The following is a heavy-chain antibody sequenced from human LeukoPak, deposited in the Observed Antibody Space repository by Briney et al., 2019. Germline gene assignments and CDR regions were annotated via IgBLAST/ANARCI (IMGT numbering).Heavy chain of an antibody. J-gene: IGHJ4*02. V-gene: IGHV4-59*01. CDR2: IYYSGST. Sequence: NPSETLSLTCTVSGGSISSYYWSWIRQPPGKGLEWIGYIYYSGSTNYNPSLKSRVTISVDTSKNQFSLKLSSVTAADTAVYYCASALYYYDSSGYYPTHPFDYWGQGTLVTVSS. D-gene: IGHD3-22*01. CDR3: ASALYYYDSSGYYPTHPFDY. CDR1: GGSISSYY.